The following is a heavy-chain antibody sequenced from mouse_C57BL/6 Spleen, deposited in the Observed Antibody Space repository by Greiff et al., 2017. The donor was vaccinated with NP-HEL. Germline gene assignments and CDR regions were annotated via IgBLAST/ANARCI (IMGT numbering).Heavy chain of an antibody. CDR3: ARGVYYDYDGDWYFDV. CDR2: IFPGSGST. V-gene: IGHV1-75*01. Sequence: QVHVKQSGPELVKPGASVKISCKASGYTFTDYYINWVKQRPGQGLEWIGWIFPGSGSTYYNEKFKGKATLTVDKSSSTAYMLLSSLTSEDSAVYFCARGVYYDYDGDWYFDVWGTGTTVTVSS. D-gene: IGHD2-4*01. CDR1: GYTFTDYY. J-gene: IGHJ1*03.